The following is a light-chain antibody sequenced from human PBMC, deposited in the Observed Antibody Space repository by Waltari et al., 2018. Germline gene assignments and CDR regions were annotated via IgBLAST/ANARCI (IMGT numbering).Light chain of an antibody. CDR1: QNIINY. J-gene: IGKJ1*01. Sequence: DIQMTQSPSSLSASVGDRVTITCQASQNIINYLNWYQQIPVKATKILIYTESSLKNGVPSRFSGSGSGTDVTYTISSLQPEDFVTYYCQQGYNLPRTFGQGTKVEIK. CDR2: TES. CDR3: QQGYNLPRT. V-gene: IGKV1-39*01.